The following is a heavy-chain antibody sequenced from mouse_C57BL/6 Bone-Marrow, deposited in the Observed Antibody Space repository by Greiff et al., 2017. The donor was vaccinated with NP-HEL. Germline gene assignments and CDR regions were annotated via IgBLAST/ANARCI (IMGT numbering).Heavy chain of an antibody. D-gene: IGHD1-1*01. Sequence: EVKVVESGGDLVKPGGSLKLSCAASGFTFSSYGMSWVRQTPDKRLEWVATISSGGSYTYYLDSVKGRFTISRDNAKNTLYLQMSSLKSEDTAMYYCARRGIYYYGSSPWFAYWGQGTLVTVSA. CDR3: ARRGIYYYGSSPWFAY. V-gene: IGHV5-6*02. CDR2: ISSGGSYT. J-gene: IGHJ3*01. CDR1: GFTFSSYG.